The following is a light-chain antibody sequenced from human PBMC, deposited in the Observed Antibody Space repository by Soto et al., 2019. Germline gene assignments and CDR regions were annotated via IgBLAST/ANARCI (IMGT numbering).Light chain of an antibody. J-gene: IGLJ2*01. V-gene: IGLV2-23*02. Sequence: QSALTQPASVSGSPGQSITISCTGTSGDVGSYNLVSWYQQHPGKAPKLMIYEVNKRPSGVSNRFTGSKSGNTASLTISGLQAEDEADYYCCSFAGASTLVFGGGTKLTVL. CDR1: SGDVGSYNL. CDR2: EVN. CDR3: CSFAGASTLV.